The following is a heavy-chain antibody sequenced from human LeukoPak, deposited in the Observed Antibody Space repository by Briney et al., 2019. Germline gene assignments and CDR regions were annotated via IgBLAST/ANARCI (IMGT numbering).Heavy chain of an antibody. CDR3: ARETILDDTGSYYFDY. D-gene: IGHD2/OR15-2a*01. CDR1: GGSISDYY. V-gene: IGHV4-59*01. CDR2: IFYSGST. Sequence: PSETLSLTCTVSGGSISDYYWSWIRQPPGKGLEWIGYIFYSGSTNYSPSLKSRVTISVDTSKNQFSLKLSSVTAADTAMYYCARETILDDTGSYYFDYWGQGTLVTVSS. J-gene: IGHJ4*02.